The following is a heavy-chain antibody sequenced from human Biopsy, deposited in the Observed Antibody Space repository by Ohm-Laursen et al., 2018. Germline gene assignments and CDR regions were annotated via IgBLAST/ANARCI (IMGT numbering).Heavy chain of an antibody. CDR1: GYTFTDDQ. Sequence: SVKVSCKTTGYTFTDDQIHWVREAPGQGLEWMGLVNPKKGDTRYAQKFQGRVTMTSDVSVATAYMELTGLTSDDTAVYFCSREQHYYSAWGQGTLVTVSP. CDR3: SREQHYYSA. CDR2: VNPKKGDT. V-gene: IGHV1-2*06. D-gene: IGHD2-21*02. J-gene: IGHJ5*02.